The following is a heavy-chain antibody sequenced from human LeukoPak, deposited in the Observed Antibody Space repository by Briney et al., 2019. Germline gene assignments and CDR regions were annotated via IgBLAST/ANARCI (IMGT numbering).Heavy chain of an antibody. CDR3: ARAFAGAPFDL. J-gene: IGHJ2*01. D-gene: IGHD3-10*01. V-gene: IGHV3-30*04. Sequence: GRSLRLSCAASGFTLSAYSMHWVRQAPGKGLEWAAVVSSIGRQEYYADSVKGRFTISGDDSKNTLYLQMTSLTVEDTGLYYRARAFAGAPFDLWGRGTLVTVSS. CDR1: GFTLSAYS. CDR2: VSSIGRQE.